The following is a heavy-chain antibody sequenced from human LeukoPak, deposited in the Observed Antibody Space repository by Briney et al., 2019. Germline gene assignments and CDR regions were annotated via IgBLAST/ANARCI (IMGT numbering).Heavy chain of an antibody. J-gene: IGHJ3*02. CDR2: ISSSSSYI. Sequence: GGSLRLSCAASGFTFSSYSMNWVRQAPGKGLEWVSSISSSSSYICYADSVKGRFTISRDNAKNSLYLQMNSLRAEDTAVYYCARDGEYGDYGVDAFDIWGQGTMVTVSS. V-gene: IGHV3-21*01. CDR3: ARDGEYGDYGVDAFDI. D-gene: IGHD4-17*01. CDR1: GFTFSSYS.